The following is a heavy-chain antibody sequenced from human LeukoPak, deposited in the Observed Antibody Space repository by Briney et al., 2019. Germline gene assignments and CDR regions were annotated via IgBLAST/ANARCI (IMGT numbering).Heavy chain of an antibody. J-gene: IGHJ3*02. D-gene: IGHD3-3*01. CDR1: GGSFSGYY. Sequence: PSETLSLTCAVYGGSFSGYYWSWIRQPPGKGLEWIGEINHSGSTNYNPSLKSRVTISVDTSKNQFSLKLSSVTAADTAVYYCARRKVYDFWSGYPPPDAFDIWGQGTMVTVSS. CDR3: ARRKVYDFWSGYPPPDAFDI. CDR2: INHSGST. V-gene: IGHV4-34*01.